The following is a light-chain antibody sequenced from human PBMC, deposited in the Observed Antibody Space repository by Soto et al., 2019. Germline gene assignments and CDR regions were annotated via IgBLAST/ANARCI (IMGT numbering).Light chain of an antibody. CDR1: RSNIEDNY. V-gene: IGLV1-51*01. CDR3: GTWDNPLSAGV. J-gene: IGLJ2*01. Sequence: QSVLTQPPSVSAAPGQTGTISCSGSRSNIEDNYVSWYQQVPGTAPKLLIYDNNKRPSGIPDRFSGSKSGTSATLGITGLQTGDEADYYCGTWDNPLSAGVFGGGTKLTVL. CDR2: DNN.